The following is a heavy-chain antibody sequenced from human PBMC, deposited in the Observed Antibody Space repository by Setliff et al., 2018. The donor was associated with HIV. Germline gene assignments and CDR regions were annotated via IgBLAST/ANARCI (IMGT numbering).Heavy chain of an antibody. D-gene: IGHD2-21*01. CDR2: IYPGDSDT. J-gene: IGHJ3*02. Sequence: PGESLKISCKGSGYSFTSFWIGWVRQMPGKGLEWMGIIYPGDSDTRYSPSFQGQVTISADKSISTAYLQWSSLKASDTAMYYCARLEFCGGDCYRAFDIWGQGTMVTVSS. CDR3: ARLEFCGGDCYRAFDI. CDR1: GYSFTSFW. V-gene: IGHV5-51*01.